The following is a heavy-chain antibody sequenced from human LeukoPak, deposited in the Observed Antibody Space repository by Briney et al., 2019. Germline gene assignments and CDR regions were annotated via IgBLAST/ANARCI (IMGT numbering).Heavy chain of an antibody. D-gene: IGHD3-9*01. CDR2: IYYSGST. CDR1: GGSISSGDYY. Sequence: SETLSLTCTVSGGSISSGDYYWSWIRQPPGKGLEWIGYIYYSGSTYYNPSLKSRVTISVDTSRNQFSLKLSSVTAADTAVYYCARLVEPWYFDLWGHGTLVTVSS. V-gene: IGHV4-30-4*01. J-gene: IGHJ2*01. CDR3: ARLVEPWYFDL.